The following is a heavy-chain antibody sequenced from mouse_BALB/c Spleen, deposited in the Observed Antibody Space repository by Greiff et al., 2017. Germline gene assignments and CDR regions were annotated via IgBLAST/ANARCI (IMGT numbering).Heavy chain of an antibody. D-gene: IGHD1-1*01. J-gene: IGHJ4*01. CDR3: ARTTVGVLDY. CDR2: ISSGGGNT. V-gene: IGHV5-9*03. CDR1: GFTFSSYT. Sequence: DVMLVESGGGLVKPGGSLKLSCAASGFTFSSYTMSWVRQTPEKRLEWVATISSGGGNTYYPDSVKGRFTISRDNAKNNLYLQMSSLRSEDTALYYCARTTVGVLDYWGQGTSVTVSS.